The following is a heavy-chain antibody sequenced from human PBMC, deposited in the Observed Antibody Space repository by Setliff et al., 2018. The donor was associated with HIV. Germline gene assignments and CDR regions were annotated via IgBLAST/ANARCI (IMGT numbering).Heavy chain of an antibody. CDR3: ARRTSNLGMDV. J-gene: IGHJ6*02. CDR1: GGSFSGYY. CDR2: INHSGST. Sequence: SETLSLTCAVYGGSFSGYYWGWIRQPPGKGLEWIGEINHSGSTYYNPSLKSRLTISAGPSKNQFSLKLSSVTAADTAVYYCARRTSNLGMDVWGQGTTVTVSS. V-gene: IGHV4-34*01. D-gene: IGHD1-1*01.